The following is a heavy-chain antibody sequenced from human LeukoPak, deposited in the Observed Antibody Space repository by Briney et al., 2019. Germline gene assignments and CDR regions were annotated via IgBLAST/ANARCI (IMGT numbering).Heavy chain of an antibody. D-gene: IGHD2-2*01. CDR1: GFTVSSNY. CDR3: ARDQRVQHYYYYYMDI. V-gene: IGHV3-11*04. J-gene: IGHJ6*03. Sequence: KSGGSLRLSCAASGFTVSSNYMSWIRQAPGKGLEWVSYISSSGSTIYYADSVKGRFTISRDNAKNSLYPQMNSLRAEDTAVYYCARDQRVQHYYYYYMDIWGKGTTVTVSS. CDR2: ISSSGSTI.